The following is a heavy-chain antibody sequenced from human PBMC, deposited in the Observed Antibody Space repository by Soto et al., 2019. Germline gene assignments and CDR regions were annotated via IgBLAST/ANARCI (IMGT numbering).Heavy chain of an antibody. CDR2: IYYSGST. CDR3: ARADSSGWYMVQLDY. J-gene: IGHJ4*02. CDR1: GGSISSGGYS. V-gene: IGHV4-61*08. Sequence: SETLSLTCAVSGGSISSGGYSWSWIRQPPGKGLEWIGYIYYSGSTNYNPSLKSRVTISVDTSKNQFSLKLSSVTAADTAVYYCARADSSGWYMVQLDYWGQGTLVTVSS. D-gene: IGHD6-19*01.